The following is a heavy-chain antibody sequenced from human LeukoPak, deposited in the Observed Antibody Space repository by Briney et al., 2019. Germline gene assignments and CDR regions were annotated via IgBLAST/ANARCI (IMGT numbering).Heavy chain of an antibody. CDR1: GVSFSGYY. CDR2: INHSGST. V-gene: IGHV4-34*01. CDR3: ARGQMRSGWYFSYYYYCGMDV. Sequence: SSETLSLTSAVYGVSFSGYYWSWIRQPPGKGPEWIGKINHSGSTNYNPSLKSRVTISVDTSKNQFSLKLSSVTAADTAVYYCARGQMRSGWYFSYYYYCGMDVWGQGTTVTVSS. D-gene: IGHD6-19*01. J-gene: IGHJ6*02.